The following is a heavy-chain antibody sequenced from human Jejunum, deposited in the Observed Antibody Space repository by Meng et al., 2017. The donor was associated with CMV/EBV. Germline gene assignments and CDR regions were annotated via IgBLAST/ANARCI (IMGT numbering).Heavy chain of an antibody. Sequence: EVQLVDSXXGLVKPGGALRLSCIGSGFTFSSYIMNWVRQAPGKGLEWVSSISSNSRYINYADSVKGRFTISRDNAKNSLYLHMNSLRVEDTAVYYCARDIDHWGQGTLVTVSS. V-gene: IGHV3-21*01. J-gene: IGHJ5*02. CDR1: GFTFSSYI. CDR2: ISSNSRYI. CDR3: ARDIDH.